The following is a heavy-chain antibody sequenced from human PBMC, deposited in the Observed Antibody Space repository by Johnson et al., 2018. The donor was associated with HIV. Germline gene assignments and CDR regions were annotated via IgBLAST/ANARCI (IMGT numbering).Heavy chain of an antibody. J-gene: IGHJ3*02. CDR3: AKDSQGLRAFDI. V-gene: IGHV3-23*04. Sequence: VQLVESGGGLVQPGGSLRLSCAASGFTFSNYWMSWVRQAPGKGLEWVSAIRGSGGSTYYADSVKGRFTISKDNSKNTLYLQMNSLRAEDTAVYYCAKDSQGLRAFDIWGQGTMVTVSS. D-gene: IGHD6-25*01. CDR2: IRGSGGST. CDR1: GFTFSNYW.